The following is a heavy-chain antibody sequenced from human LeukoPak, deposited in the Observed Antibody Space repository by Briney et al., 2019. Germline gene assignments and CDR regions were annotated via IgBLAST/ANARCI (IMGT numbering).Heavy chain of an antibody. V-gene: IGHV1-18*01. CDR2: ISAYNGNT. D-gene: IGHD6-13*01. CDR3: ARGVPIAARH. Sequence: APVKVSCKASGYTFSRFGISWVRQAPGQGLEWMGWISAYNGNTNYAQKLQGRVSMTTDTSTSTAYMELRSLRSDDTAVYYCARGVPIAARHWGQGTLVTVSS. CDR1: GYTFSRFG. J-gene: IGHJ4*02.